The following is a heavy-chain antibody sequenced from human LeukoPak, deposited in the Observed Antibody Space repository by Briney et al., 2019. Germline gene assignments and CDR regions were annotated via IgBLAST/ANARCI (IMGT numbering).Heavy chain of an antibody. CDR2: INSDGSST. D-gene: IGHD6-19*01. Sequence: GGSLRPSCAASGFTFSSYWMHWVRQAPGKGLVWVSRINSDGSSTSYADSVKGRFTISRDNAKNTLYLQMNSLRAEDTAVYYCALPPGPAVADHYYMDVWGKGTTATVSS. J-gene: IGHJ6*03. CDR1: GFTFSSYW. V-gene: IGHV3-74*01. CDR3: ALPPGPAVADHYYMDV.